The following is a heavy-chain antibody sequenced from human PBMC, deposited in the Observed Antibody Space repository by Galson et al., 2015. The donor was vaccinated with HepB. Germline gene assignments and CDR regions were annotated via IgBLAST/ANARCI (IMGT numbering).Heavy chain of an antibody. CDR3: AKDWSATVVTRSDLDY. CDR2: IGGVGHV. J-gene: IGHJ4*02. CDR1: GFTFSTYA. V-gene: IGHV3-23*01. Sequence: SLRLSCAASGFTFSTYAMTWVRQAPGKGLEWVSSIGGVGHVYYIGSVKGRFTISRDNSRNTLYLQMNGLRVEDTAVYYCAKDWSATVVTRSDLDYWGRGALVTVSS. D-gene: IGHD4-23*01.